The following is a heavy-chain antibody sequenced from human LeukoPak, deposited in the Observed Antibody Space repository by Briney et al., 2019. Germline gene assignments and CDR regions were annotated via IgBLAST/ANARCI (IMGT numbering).Heavy chain of an antibody. V-gene: IGHV4-59*12. CDR3: ATRIAAAGLIDY. CDR2: IYYSGST. Sequence: PSETLSLTCTVSGGSISSYYWSWIRQPPGKGLEWIGYIYYSGSTNYNPSLKSRVTISVDTSKNQFSLKLSSVTAADTAVYYCATRIAAAGLIDYWGQGTLVTVSS. J-gene: IGHJ4*02. CDR1: GGSISSYY. D-gene: IGHD6-13*01.